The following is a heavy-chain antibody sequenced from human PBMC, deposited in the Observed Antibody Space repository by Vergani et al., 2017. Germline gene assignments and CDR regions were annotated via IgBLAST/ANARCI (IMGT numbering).Heavy chain of an antibody. J-gene: IGHJ4*02. V-gene: IGHV4-61*01. D-gene: IGHD1-26*01. CDR1: GGSVSSGSYY. CDR3: AREGTQLELAGMFGY. Sequence: QVQLQESGPGLVKPSETLSLTCTVSGGSVSSGSYYWSWIRQPPGKGLEWIGYIYYSGSTNYNPSLKSRVTISVDTSKNQFSLKLSSVTAADTAVYYCAREGTQLELAGMFGYWGQGTLVTVSS. CDR2: IYYSGST.